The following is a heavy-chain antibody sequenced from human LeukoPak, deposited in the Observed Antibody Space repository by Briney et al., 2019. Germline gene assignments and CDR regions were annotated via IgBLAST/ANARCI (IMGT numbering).Heavy chain of an antibody. CDR2: ISYDGSNK. CDR3: ARVSVVVAATSVDY. D-gene: IGHD2-15*01. V-gene: IGHV3-30-3*01. Sequence: GGSLRLSCAASGFTFSSYAMHWVRQAPGKGLEWVAVISYDGSNKYYADSVKGRFTISRDNSKNTLYLQMNSLRAEDTAVYYCARVSVVVAATSVDYWGQGTLVTVSS. CDR1: GFTFSSYA. J-gene: IGHJ4*02.